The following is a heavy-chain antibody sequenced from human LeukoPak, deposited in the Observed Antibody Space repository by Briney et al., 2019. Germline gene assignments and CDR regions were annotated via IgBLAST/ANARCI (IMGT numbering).Heavy chain of an antibody. CDR3: AREDILTGYYTGLFDY. CDR1: GGSISSGGYY. D-gene: IGHD3-9*01. CDR2: IYYSGST. Sequence: TLSLTCTVSGGSISSGGYYWSWIRQHPGKGLEWIGDIYYSGSTYYNPSLKSRVTISVDTSKNQFSLKLSSVTAADTAVYYCAREDILTGYYTGLFDYWGQGTLVTVSS. J-gene: IGHJ4*02. V-gene: IGHV4-31*03.